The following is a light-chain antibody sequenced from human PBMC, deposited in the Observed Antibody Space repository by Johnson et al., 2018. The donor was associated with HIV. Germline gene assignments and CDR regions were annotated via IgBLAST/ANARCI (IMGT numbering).Light chain of an antibody. CDR1: SSNIGNHY. J-gene: IGLJ1*01. Sequence: QLVLTQPPSVSAAPGQKVTISCSGSSSNIGNHYVSWYQQLPGTAPKLLIYENNKRPSGIPDRFSGSKSGTSAALGITGLQTGDEADYYCATWDRSLTFGGGFGTGSKVTVL. CDR3: ATWDRSLTFGGG. V-gene: IGLV1-51*02. CDR2: ENN.